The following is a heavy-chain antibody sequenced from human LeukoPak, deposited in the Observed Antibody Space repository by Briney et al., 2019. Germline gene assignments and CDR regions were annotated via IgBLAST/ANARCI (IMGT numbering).Heavy chain of an antibody. D-gene: IGHD3-22*01. CDR2: ISSSSTYI. J-gene: IGHJ4*02. CDR1: GIALSSYS. V-gene: IGHV3-21*01. Sequence: GGSLRLSCAASGIALSSYSMNWVRQAPGKGLEWVSSISSSSTYIYYADSVKGRFTISRDNVKNSLYLQMNSLRAEDTAVYYCAREYYYDSSGYSYSYWGQGTLVTVSS. CDR3: AREYYYDSSGYSYSY.